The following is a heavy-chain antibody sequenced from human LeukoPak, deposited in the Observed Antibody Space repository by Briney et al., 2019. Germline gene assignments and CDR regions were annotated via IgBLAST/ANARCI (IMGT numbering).Heavy chain of an antibody. CDR2: IYPGDSDT. D-gene: IGHD3-3*01. Sequence: GASLKISCKGSGYSFTSYWIGWVRQMPGKGLEWMGIIYPGDSDTRYSPSFQGQVTISADKSISTAYLQWSSLKASDAAMYYCARTIPSYYYYMDVWGKGTTVTVSS. J-gene: IGHJ6*03. CDR3: ARTIPSYYYYMDV. V-gene: IGHV5-51*01. CDR1: GYSFTSYW.